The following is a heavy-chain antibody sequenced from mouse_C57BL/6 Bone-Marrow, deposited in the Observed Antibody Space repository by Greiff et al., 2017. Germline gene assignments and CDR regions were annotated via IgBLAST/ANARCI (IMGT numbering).Heavy chain of an antibody. CDR1: GYTFTSYW. D-gene: IGHD1-1*01. V-gene: IGHV1-64*01. CDR3: ARPFFSSLHWYFDV. J-gene: IGHJ1*03. CDR2: IHPNSGST. Sequence: VQLQQPGAELVKPGASVKLSCKASGYTFTSYWMHWVKQRPGQGLEWIGMIHPNSGSTNYNEKFKSKATLTVDKSSSTAYMQLSSLTTEDSAIYYCARPFFSSLHWYFDVWGTGTTVTVSS.